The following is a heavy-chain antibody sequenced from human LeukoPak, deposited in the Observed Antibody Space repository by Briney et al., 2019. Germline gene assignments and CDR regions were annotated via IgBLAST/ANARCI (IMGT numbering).Heavy chain of an antibody. Sequence: GGSLRLSCAASGFTFSSYGMSWVRQAPGKGLEWVSAISGSGGSTYYADSVKGRFTISRDNSKNTLYLQMNSLRAEDTAVYYCAKADRGELRSSTVGAFDIWGQGTMVTVSS. V-gene: IGHV3-23*01. CDR1: GFTFSSYG. CDR2: ISGSGGST. D-gene: IGHD2-2*01. J-gene: IGHJ3*02. CDR3: AKADRGELRSSTVGAFDI.